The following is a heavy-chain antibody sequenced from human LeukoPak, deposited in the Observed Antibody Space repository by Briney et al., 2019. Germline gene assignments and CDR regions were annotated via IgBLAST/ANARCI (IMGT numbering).Heavy chain of an antibody. CDR3: ARDQLYSSSWYGEYFDY. D-gene: IGHD6-13*01. Sequence: ASVKVSCKASGYTFTGYYMHWVRQAPGQGLEWMGWINPNSGGTNYAQKFQGRVTMTRDTSISTAYMELSRLRSDDTAVYYCARDQLYSSSWYGEYFDYWGQGTLVTVSS. V-gene: IGHV1-2*02. CDR1: GYTFTGYY. J-gene: IGHJ4*02. CDR2: INPNSGGT.